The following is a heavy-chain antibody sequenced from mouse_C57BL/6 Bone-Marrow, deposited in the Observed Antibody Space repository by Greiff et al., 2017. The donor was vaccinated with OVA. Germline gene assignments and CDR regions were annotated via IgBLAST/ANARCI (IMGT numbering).Heavy chain of an antibody. CDR2: IHPNSGST. CDR3: ARNYGSSSYYFDY. CDR1: GYTFTSYW. Sequence: QVQLQQPGAELVKPGASVKLSCKASGYTFTSYWMHWVKQRPGQGLEWIGMIHPNSGSTNYNEKFKSKATLTVDKSSSTAYMQLSSLTSEDSAVYYCARNYGSSSYYFDYWGQGTTPTVSS. J-gene: IGHJ2*01. D-gene: IGHD1-1*01. V-gene: IGHV1-64*01.